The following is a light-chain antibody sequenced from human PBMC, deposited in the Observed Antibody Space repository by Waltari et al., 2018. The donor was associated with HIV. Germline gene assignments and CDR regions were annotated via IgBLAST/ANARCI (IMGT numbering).Light chain of an antibody. CDR3: QQYNSPL. V-gene: IGKV1-5*03. J-gene: IGKJ3*01. CDR1: QSISNW. CDR2: KAS. Sequence: DIQMTQSPSTLSASVGDRVTITCRASQSISNWLAWYQQKPGKAPKLLIYKASSLESGVPSRFSGSGSGTEFTLTISSLQPDDFATYYCQQYNSPLFGPGTKVDMK.